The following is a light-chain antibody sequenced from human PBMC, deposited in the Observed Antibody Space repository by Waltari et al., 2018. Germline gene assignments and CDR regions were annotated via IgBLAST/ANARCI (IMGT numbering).Light chain of an antibody. J-gene: IGLJ2*01. CDR1: SNDIGSYNF. V-gene: IGLV2-23*02. CDR2: DVS. CDR3: FSYAGSSSFA. Sequence: QAALTQPASVSGSPGQSITVSCIGTSNDIGSYNFVYWFQQHPGRAPKRMIYDVSERPLGVSNRFAGSKSGTTASLTISGLQAEDEADYYCFSYAGSSSFAFGGGPRLTVL.